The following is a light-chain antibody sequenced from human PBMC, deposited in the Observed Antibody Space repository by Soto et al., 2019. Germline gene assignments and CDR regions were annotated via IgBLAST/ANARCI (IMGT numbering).Light chain of an antibody. J-gene: IGLJ2*01. CDR1: VLAKKY. CDR2: KDS. Sequence: SYELTQPSSVSVSPGQTARITCSGDVLAKKYARWFQQKPGQAPVLGIYKDSERPSGIPERFSGSSSGTTVTLTISGAQVEDEADYYCYSAADNFVVFGGGTKLTVL. CDR3: YSAADNFVV. V-gene: IGLV3-27*01.